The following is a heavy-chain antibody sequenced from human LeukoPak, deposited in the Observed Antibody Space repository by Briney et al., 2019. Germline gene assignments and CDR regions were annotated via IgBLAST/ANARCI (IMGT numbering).Heavy chain of an antibody. V-gene: IGHV4-30-4*07. Sequence: SETLSLTCAVSGGSFSSGDYSWSWIRQPPGKGLEWIGFVYYSGSTYYNPSLKSRVTISINTSKNQFSLKLNSVTAADTAVYFCARDRDGYRGFDAFDIWGQGTMVTVSS. CDR1: GGSFSSGDYS. D-gene: IGHD5-24*01. CDR3: ARDRDGYRGFDAFDI. CDR2: VYYSGST. J-gene: IGHJ3*02.